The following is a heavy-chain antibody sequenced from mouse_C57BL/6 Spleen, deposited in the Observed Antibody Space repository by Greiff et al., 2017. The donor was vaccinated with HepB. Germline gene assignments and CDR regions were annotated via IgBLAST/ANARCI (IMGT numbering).Heavy chain of an antibody. CDR2: IDPETGGP. V-gene: IGHV1-15*01. Sequence: QVQLQQSGAELVRPGASVTLSCKASGYTFTAYEMHWVKQTPVHGLEWIGAIDPETGGPAYNQKFKGKAILTADKSSSTAYMELRSLTSEDSAVYYCTREGGNYGYAMDYWGQGTSVTVSS. J-gene: IGHJ4*01. CDR3: TREGGNYGYAMDY. CDR1: GYTFTAYE. D-gene: IGHD2-1*01.